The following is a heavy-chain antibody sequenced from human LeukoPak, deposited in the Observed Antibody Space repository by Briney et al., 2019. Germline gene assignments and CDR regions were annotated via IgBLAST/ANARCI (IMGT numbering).Heavy chain of an antibody. J-gene: IGHJ4*02. Sequence: GGSLRLSCAASGFTFSSYAMSWVRQAPGKGLEWVSGINWNGGSTGYADSVKGRFTISRDNAKNSLYLQMNSLRAEDTALYHCAREGSSWSHYYFDYWGQGTLVTVSS. CDR2: INWNGGST. D-gene: IGHD6-13*01. CDR3: AREGSSWSHYYFDY. V-gene: IGHV3-20*01. CDR1: GFTFSSYA.